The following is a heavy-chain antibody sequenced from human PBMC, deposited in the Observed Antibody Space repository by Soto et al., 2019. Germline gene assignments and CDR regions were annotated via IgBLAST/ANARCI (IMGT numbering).Heavy chain of an antibody. CDR2: MNPNSGNT. Sequence: GASVKVSCKASGYTFTSYDINWVRQATGQGLEWMGWMNPNSGNTGYAQKFQGRVTMTRNTSISTAPMELSSLRSEDTAVYYCARGAQAYYYDSSGFYPWGPYGMDVWGQGTMVTVSS. V-gene: IGHV1-8*01. CDR1: GYTFTSYD. J-gene: IGHJ6*02. CDR3: ARGAQAYYYDSSGFYPWGPYGMDV. D-gene: IGHD3-22*01.